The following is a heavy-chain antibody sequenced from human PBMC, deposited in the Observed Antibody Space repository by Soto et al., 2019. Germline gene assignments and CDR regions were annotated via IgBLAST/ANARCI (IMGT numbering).Heavy chain of an antibody. CDR1: GYIFTRFG. CDR3: ARAVAVPADFDY. Sequence: ASVKVSCKASGYIFTRFGISWVRQAPGQGLEWMGWISGHNGDTNYAQKFQGRVTMTTDTSASTAYMELSSLRSEDTAVYYCARAVAVPADFDYWGQGTLVTVSS. CDR2: ISGHNGDT. V-gene: IGHV1-18*01. J-gene: IGHJ4*02. D-gene: IGHD6-19*01.